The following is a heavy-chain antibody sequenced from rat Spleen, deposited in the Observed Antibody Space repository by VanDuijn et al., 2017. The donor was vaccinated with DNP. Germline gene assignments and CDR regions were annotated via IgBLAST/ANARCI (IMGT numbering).Heavy chain of an antibody. CDR1: GFSFTNYY. D-gene: IGHD1-4*01. Sequence: EVQLVESGGGLVQPGRSMKLSCVASGFSFTNYYMAWVRQAPTKGLEWIASITSSGGSTYYRDSVKGRFTISRDNARSTLYLQMESLRSEDTATYFCTKDGRAMDAWGQGTSVTVSS. CDR3: TKDGRAMDA. V-gene: IGHV5-27*01. J-gene: IGHJ4*01. CDR2: ITSSGGST.